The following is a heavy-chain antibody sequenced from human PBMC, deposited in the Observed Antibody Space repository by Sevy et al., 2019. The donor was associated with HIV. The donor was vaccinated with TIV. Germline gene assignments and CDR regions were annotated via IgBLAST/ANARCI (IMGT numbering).Heavy chain of an antibody. J-gene: IGHJ4*02. CDR1: GFSFSDSF. CDR2: ISSDGSNK. D-gene: IGHD3-10*01. Sequence: GGSLRLSCAASGFSFSDSFMHWVRQAPGKGLEWVALISSDGSNKYYADSVRGLFNISRDNSKNTLYLQMNSLRVEDTAVYYCAREHWPGTDFDYWGQGTLVTVSS. CDR3: AREHWPGTDFDY. V-gene: IGHV3-30-3*01.